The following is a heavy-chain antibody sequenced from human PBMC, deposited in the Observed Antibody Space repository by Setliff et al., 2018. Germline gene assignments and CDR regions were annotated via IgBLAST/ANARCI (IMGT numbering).Heavy chain of an antibody. CDR1: GFTFSNYR. D-gene: IGHD2-15*01. J-gene: IGHJ4*02. V-gene: IGHV3-33*08. Sequence: PGGSLRLSCAASGFTFSNYRMHWVRQAPGKGLEWVAVIWHDGGNKYHADSVKGRFTISRDNSKNTLYLQMNSLRAEDTAVYYCVRSDGGSSGLDYWGQGTLVTVSS. CDR3: VRSDGGSSGLDY. CDR2: IWHDGGNK.